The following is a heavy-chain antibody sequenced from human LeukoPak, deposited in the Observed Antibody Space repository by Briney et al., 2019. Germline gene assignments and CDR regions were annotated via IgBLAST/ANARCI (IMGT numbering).Heavy chain of an antibody. Sequence: PSETLSLTCTVSGGSISSYYWSWIRQPAGKGLEWIGRIYTSGSTNYNPSLKSRVTISVDTSKNQFSLKLSSVTAADTAVYYCARGEYYYDSSGYYYVNPFDYWGQGTLVTVSS. J-gene: IGHJ4*02. V-gene: IGHV4-4*07. CDR1: GGSISSYY. CDR3: ARGEYYYDSSGYYYVNPFDY. D-gene: IGHD3-22*01. CDR2: IYTSGST.